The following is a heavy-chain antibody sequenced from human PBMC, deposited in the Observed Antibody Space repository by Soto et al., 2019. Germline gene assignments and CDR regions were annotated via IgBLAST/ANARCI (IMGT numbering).Heavy chain of an antibody. Sequence: QVQLVQSGAEVKKPGSSMKVSCKASGGTFSSYAISWVRQAPGQGLEWMGGIIPIFGTANYAQKFQGRVTITADKSTSTAYMELSSLRSEDTAVYYCARVSGYDFTYYYYGMDVWGQGTTVTVSS. CDR3: ARVSGYDFTYYYYGMDV. CDR1: GGTFSSYA. V-gene: IGHV1-69*06. CDR2: IIPIFGTA. D-gene: IGHD5-12*01. J-gene: IGHJ6*02.